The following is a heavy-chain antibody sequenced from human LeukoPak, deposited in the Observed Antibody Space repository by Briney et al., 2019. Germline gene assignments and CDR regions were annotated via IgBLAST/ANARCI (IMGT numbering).Heavy chain of an antibody. Sequence: PGGSLRLSCAASGFTVNNNYMSWVRQAPGKGLEWVSVIYSSGSTYYADSVKGRFTISRAISKNSLYLQMTSLRAEDTAVYYCARDLGYYASSANWGQGILVTVSS. J-gene: IGHJ4*02. D-gene: IGHD3-22*01. CDR1: GFTVNNNY. V-gene: IGHV3-53*01. CDR3: ARDLGYYASSAN. CDR2: IYSSGST.